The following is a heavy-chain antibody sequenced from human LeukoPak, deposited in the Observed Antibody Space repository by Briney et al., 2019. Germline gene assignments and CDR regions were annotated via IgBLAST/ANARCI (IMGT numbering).Heavy chain of an antibody. CDR3: ARVSSGGRIFGVVNNWFDP. D-gene: IGHD3-3*01. J-gene: IGHJ5*02. CDR1: GFTFSDYY. V-gene: IGHV3-11*01. Sequence: GGSLRLSCAAYGFTFSDYYMSWIRQAPGKGLEWVSYISSSGSTIYYADSVKGRFTISRDNAKNSLYLQMNSLRAEDTAVYYCARVSSGGRIFGVVNNWFDPWGQGTLVTVSS. CDR2: ISSSGSTI.